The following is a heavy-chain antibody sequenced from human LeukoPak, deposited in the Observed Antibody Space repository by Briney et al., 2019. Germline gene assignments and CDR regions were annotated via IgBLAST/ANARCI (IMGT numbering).Heavy chain of an antibody. CDR2: IYTSGST. Sequence: SETLSLTCTVSGGSISSYYWSWIRQPAGKGLEWIGRIYTSGSTNYNPSLKSRVTMSVDTSKNQFSLRLSSVTAADTAVYYCARDPTGLKRITMVRGVISHGMDVWGQGTTVTVSS. J-gene: IGHJ6*02. CDR3: ARDPTGLKRITMVRGVISHGMDV. D-gene: IGHD3-10*01. V-gene: IGHV4-4*07. CDR1: GGSISSYY.